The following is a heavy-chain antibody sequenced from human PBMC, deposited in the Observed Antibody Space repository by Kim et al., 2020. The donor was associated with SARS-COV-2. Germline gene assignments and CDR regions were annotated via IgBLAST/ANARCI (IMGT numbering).Heavy chain of an antibody. J-gene: IGHJ4*02. V-gene: IGHV4-39*07. Sequence: KSRVTISVDTSKNQFSLKLSSVTAADTAVYYCAREYDTYYYDSSGYPFDYWGQGTLVTVSS. D-gene: IGHD3-22*01. CDR3: AREYDTYYYDSSGYPFDY.